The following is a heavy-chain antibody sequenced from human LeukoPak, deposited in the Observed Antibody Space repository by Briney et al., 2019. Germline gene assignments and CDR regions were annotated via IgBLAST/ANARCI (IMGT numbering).Heavy chain of an antibody. V-gene: IGHV1-69*05. CDR3: ARDPHEFSSGWSQFDY. Sequence: ASVRVSCKASGGTFSSYAISWVRQAPGQGLEWMGGIIPIFGTANYAQKFQGRVTMTTDTSTSTAYMELRSLRSDDTAVYYCARDPHEFSSGWSQFDYWGQGTLVTVSS. J-gene: IGHJ4*02. CDR1: GGTFSSYA. D-gene: IGHD6-19*01. CDR2: IIPIFGTA.